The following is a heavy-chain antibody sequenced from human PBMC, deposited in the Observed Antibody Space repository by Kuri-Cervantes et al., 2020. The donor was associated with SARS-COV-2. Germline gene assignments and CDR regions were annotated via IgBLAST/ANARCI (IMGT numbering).Heavy chain of an antibody. V-gene: IGHV4-39*01. J-gene: IGHJ4*02. CDR2: IYYSGST. D-gene: IGHD3-22*01. CDR3: ARGLGYYYDSSGCGPVYYFDY. CDR1: GGSISSSSYY. Sequence: SETLSLTCTVPGGSISSSSYYWGWIRQPPGKGLEWIGSIYYSGSTYFNPSLRSRVTISVDTSKNQFSLKLSSVTAADTAVYYCARGLGYYYDSSGCGPVYYFDYWGQGTLVTVSS.